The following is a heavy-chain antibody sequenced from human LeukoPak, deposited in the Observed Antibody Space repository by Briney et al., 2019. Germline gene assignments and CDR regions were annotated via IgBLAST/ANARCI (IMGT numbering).Heavy chain of an antibody. CDR2: ISNDGSNK. Sequence: GGSLRLSCAASGFTFSSYALHWVRQSPGKGLEWVAVISNDGSNKYYADSVKGRFTISRDNSKNTLYLQMNSLRPEDSAVYYCAKNPTTHNYVTGGGGGFDPWGQGTLVTVSS. J-gene: IGHJ5*02. D-gene: IGHD4-11*01. V-gene: IGHV3-30-3*02. CDR1: GFTFSSYA. CDR3: AKNPTTHNYVTGGGGGFDP.